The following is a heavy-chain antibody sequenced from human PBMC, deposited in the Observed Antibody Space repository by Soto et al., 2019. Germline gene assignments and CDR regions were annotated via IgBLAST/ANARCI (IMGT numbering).Heavy chain of an antibody. CDR2: ISVDGGDT. J-gene: IGHJ1*01. V-gene: IGHV3-74*01. D-gene: IGHD4-17*01. Sequence: GGSLRLSCAASGFTLSDYWMHWVRQVPGKGLLWVSRISVDGGDTTYADSVKGRFTISRDNSKNTLYLQMNSLRAEDTAVYSWAKDVQNYGAYLPRGFSSQHWGGGTLVTFSS. CDR1: GFTLSDYW. CDR3: AKDVQNYGAYLPRGFSSQH.